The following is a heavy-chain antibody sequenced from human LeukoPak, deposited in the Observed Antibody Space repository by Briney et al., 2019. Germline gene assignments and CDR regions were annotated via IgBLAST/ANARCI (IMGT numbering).Heavy chain of an antibody. Sequence: PGGSLRLSCAASGFTFSSYAMSWVRQAPGKGLEWVSAISGSGGSTYYGDSVKGRFTISRDNAKNSLYLQMNSLRAEDTAVYYCARDLGSYARLLFDYWGQGTLVTVSS. CDR3: ARDLGSYARLLFDY. V-gene: IGHV3-23*01. J-gene: IGHJ4*02. D-gene: IGHD3-16*01. CDR1: GFTFSSYA. CDR2: ISGSGGST.